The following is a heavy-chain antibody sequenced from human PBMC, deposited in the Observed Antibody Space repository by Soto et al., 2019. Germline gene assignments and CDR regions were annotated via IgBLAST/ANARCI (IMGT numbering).Heavy chain of an antibody. Sequence: GGSLRLSCEASGFTLSGYRLDWVRQAPGKGLVWVSRLNSDGTTDYADSVKGRFTISRDNVKNTLYLQMSSLRVEDTAIYYCARSKGYVEYWGQGTLVTV. V-gene: IGHV3-74*01. CDR3: ARSKGYVEY. J-gene: IGHJ4*02. CDR1: GFTLSGYR. D-gene: IGHD3-16*01. CDR2: LNSDGTT.